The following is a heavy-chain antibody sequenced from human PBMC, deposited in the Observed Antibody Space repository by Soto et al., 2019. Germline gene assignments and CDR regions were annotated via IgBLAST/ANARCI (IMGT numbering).Heavy chain of an antibody. V-gene: IGHV4-59*01. CDR2: IYYSGST. CDR3: ARVINLNYFDY. J-gene: IGHJ4*02. Sequence: PSETLSLTCTVSGGSISSYYWSWIWQPPGKGLEWTGYIYYSGSTNYNPSLKSRVTISVDTSKNQFSLKLSSVTAADTAVYYCARVINLNYFDYWGQGTLVTVSS. CDR1: GGSISSYY.